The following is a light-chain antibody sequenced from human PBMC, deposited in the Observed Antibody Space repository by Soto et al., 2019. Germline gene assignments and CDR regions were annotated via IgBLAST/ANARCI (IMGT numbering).Light chain of an antibody. CDR3: QQYNTWRSIT. V-gene: IGKV3-15*01. CDR2: DTS. J-gene: IGKJ5*01. CDR1: QSIGNK. Sequence: EIVMTQSPATLSVSPGERATLSCSASQSIGNKLAWYQHKPGQAPRVLIYDTSTRAAGIPARFSGSGSETNFTLTIITLQSEDFAVYYCQQYNTWRSITFGQGTRLEIK.